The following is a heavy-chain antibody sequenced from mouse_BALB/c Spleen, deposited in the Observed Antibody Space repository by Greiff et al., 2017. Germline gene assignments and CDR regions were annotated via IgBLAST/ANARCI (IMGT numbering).Heavy chain of an antibody. V-gene: IGHV1-87*01. D-gene: IGHD2-1*01. CDR2: IYPGDGDT. J-gene: IGHJ2*01. CDR3: AREWGYGNFDY. CDR1: GYTFTSYW. Sequence: VQLQQSGAELARPGASVKLSCKASGYTFTSYWMQWVKQRPGQGLEWIGAIYPGDGDTRYTQKFKGKATLTADKSSSTAYMQLSSLASEDSAVYYCAREWGYGNFDYWGQGTTLTVSS.